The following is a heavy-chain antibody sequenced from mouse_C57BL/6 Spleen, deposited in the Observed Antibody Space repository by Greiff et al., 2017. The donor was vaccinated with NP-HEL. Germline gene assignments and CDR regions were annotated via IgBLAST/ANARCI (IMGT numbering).Heavy chain of an antibody. Sequence: QVQLQQPGAELVRPGSSVKLSCKASGYTFTSYWMDWVKQRPGQGLEWIGNIYPSDSETPYNQKFKDKATLTVDKSSSTAYMQLSSLTSEDSAVYYCARTGRSYYAMDYWGQGTSVTVSS. V-gene: IGHV1-61*01. CDR3: ARTGRSYYAMDY. J-gene: IGHJ4*01. CDR1: GYTFTSYW. CDR2: IYPSDSET. D-gene: IGHD1-1*01.